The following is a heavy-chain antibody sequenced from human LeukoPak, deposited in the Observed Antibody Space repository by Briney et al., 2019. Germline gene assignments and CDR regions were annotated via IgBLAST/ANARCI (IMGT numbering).Heavy chain of an antibody. CDR1: GYTFTGYY. V-gene: IGHV1-2*02. Sequence: ASVKVSCKASGYTFTGYYMYWVRQAPGQGLEWMGWINPNSGGTNYAQKFQGRATMTRDTSISTAYMELSRLRSDDTAVYYCARAPSTVTMDYGGRGTGVSVSS. D-gene: IGHD4-17*01. J-gene: IGHJ4*02. CDR2: INPNSGGT. CDR3: ARAPSTVTMDY.